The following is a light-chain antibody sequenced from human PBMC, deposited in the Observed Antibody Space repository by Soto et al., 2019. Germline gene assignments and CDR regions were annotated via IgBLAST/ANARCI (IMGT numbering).Light chain of an antibody. J-gene: IGLJ1*01. CDR3: QSYDSSLRGHV. Sequence: QSVLTQPPSVSGAPGQRVTISCTGSSSNIEAAYDVHWYQHLPGTAPKLLIYGNDNRPSGVPDRSSGSKSGTSASLAISGLQAEDEADYYCQSYDSSLRGHVFGSGTKVTVL. CDR2: GND. V-gene: IGLV1-40*01. CDR1: SSNIEAAYD.